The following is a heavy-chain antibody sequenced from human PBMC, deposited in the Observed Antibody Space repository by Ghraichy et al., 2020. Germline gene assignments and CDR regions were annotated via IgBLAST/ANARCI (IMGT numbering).Heavy chain of an antibody. CDR2: IFYSGVT. CDR3: ARHGPSFTIFGAPASFDY. J-gene: IGHJ4*02. V-gene: IGHV4-39*01. D-gene: IGHD3-3*01. Sequence: SETLSLTCNVSGASISTSRSFWAWIRQPPGKGLEWLGSIFYSGVTYYNPTLKSRVTISVDTSKDQFSLKLSSVTAADTAVYFCARHGPSFTIFGAPASFDYWGQGTLVTVSS. CDR1: GASISTSRSF.